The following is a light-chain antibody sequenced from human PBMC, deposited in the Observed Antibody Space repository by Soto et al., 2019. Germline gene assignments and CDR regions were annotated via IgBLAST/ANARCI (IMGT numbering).Light chain of an antibody. Sequence: QLVLTQSPSASASLGASVKLTCTLSSGHSSYAIAWHQQQPEKGPRYLMKVNSDDSHRKGDGIPDRFSGPSSGAERYLTISSLQSEDEADYYCQTWGTGHVVFGGGTKLTVL. CDR2: VNSDDSH. CDR1: SGHSSYA. J-gene: IGLJ2*01. V-gene: IGLV4-69*01. CDR3: QTWGTGHVV.